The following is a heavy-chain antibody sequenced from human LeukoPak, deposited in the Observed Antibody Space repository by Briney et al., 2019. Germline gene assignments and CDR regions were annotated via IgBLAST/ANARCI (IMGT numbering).Heavy chain of an antibody. J-gene: IGHJ4*02. D-gene: IGHD4-23*01. Sequence: PSETLSLTCTVSGGSISSYYWSWIRQPPGKGLEWIGYIYYSGSTNYNPSLKSRVTISVDTSKNQFSLKLRSVTAADTAVYYCARARYGGNSEKNFDYWGQGTLVTVSS. CDR3: ARARYGGNSEKNFDY. CDR1: GGSISSYY. V-gene: IGHV4-59*01. CDR2: IYYSGST.